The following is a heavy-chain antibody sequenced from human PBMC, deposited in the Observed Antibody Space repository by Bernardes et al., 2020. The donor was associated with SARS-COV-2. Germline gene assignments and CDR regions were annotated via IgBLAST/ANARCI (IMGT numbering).Heavy chain of an antibody. CDR1: GGSISSSSYY. Sequence: SETLSLTCTVSGGSISSSSYYWGWIRQPPGKGLEWIGSIYYSGSTYYNPSLKSRVTISVDTSKNQFSLKLSSVTAADTAVYYCASWAPIKSKNWFDPWGQGTLVTVSS. CDR3: ASWAPIKSKNWFDP. CDR2: IYYSGST. D-gene: IGHD3-16*01. J-gene: IGHJ5*02. V-gene: IGHV4-39*01.